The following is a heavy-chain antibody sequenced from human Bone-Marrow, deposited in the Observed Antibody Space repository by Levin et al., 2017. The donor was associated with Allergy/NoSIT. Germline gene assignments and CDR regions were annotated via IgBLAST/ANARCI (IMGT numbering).Heavy chain of an antibody. J-gene: IGHJ5*02. CDR3: ARDARFENSDYNYFDP. CDR2: ISHSGTT. CDR1: GGSVTNENW. D-gene: IGHD3-9*01. V-gene: IGHV4-4*02. Sequence: ASETLSLTCAVSGGSVTNENWWTWVRQTPGKGLEWIGEISHSGTTKYNPSFRNRVAISMDQSKNQFSLNFHSVTAADTAVYYCARDARFENSDYNYFDPWGRGTLVTVSS.